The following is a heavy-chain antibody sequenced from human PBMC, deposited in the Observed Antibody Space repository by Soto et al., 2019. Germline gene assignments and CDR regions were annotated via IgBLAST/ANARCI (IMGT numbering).Heavy chain of an antibody. V-gene: IGHV1-3*05. J-gene: IGHJ4*02. CDR2: INAGNGNT. CDR3: ARGLGGARTYFDY. CDR1: GYTFTSYG. Sequence: QVQLVQSGAEEKKPGASVKGSCKASGYTFTSYGMHWVRQAPGQRLEWMGGINAGNGNTKYSQKFQGRVTITRDTSASTAYMELSSLRSEDTAVYYCARGLGGARTYFDYWGQGTLVTVSS. D-gene: IGHD3-10*01.